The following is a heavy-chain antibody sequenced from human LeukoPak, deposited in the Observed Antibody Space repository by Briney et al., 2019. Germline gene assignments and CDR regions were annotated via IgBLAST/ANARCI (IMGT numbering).Heavy chain of an antibody. CDR1: GFTFSSYA. Sequence: GGSLRLSCAASGFTFSSYAMSWVRQAPGKGLEWVSAISGSGGSTYYADSVKGRFTISRDNPKNTLYLQMNSLRAEDTAVYYCAKALTIFGVVITNYFDYWGQGTLVTVSS. J-gene: IGHJ4*02. V-gene: IGHV3-23*01. CDR3: AKALTIFGVVITNYFDY. D-gene: IGHD3-3*01. CDR2: ISGSGGST.